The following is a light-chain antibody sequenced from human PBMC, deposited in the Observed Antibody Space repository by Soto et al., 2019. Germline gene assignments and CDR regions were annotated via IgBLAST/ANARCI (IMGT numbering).Light chain of an antibody. CDR2: DAV. V-gene: IGKV3-11*01. CDR1: QSISTY. CDR3: QQRINWPLT. Sequence: EFVLTQSPATLSLSPGERATLSCRASQSISTYLAWYQQKPGQAPRLLIYDAVNRATGIPARFSGSGSGTDFTLIIDSLAPEDFAVYYCQQRINWPLTFGGGTKVDIK. J-gene: IGKJ4*01.